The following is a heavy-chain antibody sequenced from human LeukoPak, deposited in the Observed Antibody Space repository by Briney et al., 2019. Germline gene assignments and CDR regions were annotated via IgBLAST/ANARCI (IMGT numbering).Heavy chain of an antibody. CDR3: ARPRSGYYPLDY. Sequence: GESLRISCEGPGYSFTSYWISWVRQMPGKGLEWMGRIDPSDSYTNYSPSFQGHVTISADKSISTAYLQWSSLKAADTAMYYCARPRSGYYPLDYWGQGTLVTVSS. D-gene: IGHD3-3*01. CDR2: IDPSDSYT. J-gene: IGHJ4*02. CDR1: GYSFTSYW. V-gene: IGHV5-10-1*01.